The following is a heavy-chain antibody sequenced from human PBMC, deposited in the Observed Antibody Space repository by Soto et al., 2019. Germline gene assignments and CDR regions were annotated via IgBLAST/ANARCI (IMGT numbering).Heavy chain of an antibody. CDR3: AKKGLRLNWFDP. CDR2: ITASGGST. CDR1: GFTFSSYA. V-gene: IGHV3-23*01. D-gene: IGHD4-17*01. Sequence: LRLSCAASGFTFSSYAMSWVRQAPGKGLEWVSAITASGGSTFYADSVKGRFTISRDNSRDTLYLQMSSLRADDTAVYYCAKKGLRLNWFDPWGQGTLVTVSS. J-gene: IGHJ5*02.